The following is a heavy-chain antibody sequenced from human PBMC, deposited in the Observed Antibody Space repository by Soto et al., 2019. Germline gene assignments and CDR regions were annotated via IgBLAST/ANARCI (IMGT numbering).Heavy chain of an antibody. CDR2: INHSGST. V-gene: IGHV4-34*01. J-gene: IGHJ6*02. CDR1: GGSFSGYY. CDR3: ARETGYYDFWSGYHIRRNGMAV. Sequence: SETLSLTCAVYGGSFSGYYWSWIRQPPGKGLEWIGEINHSGSTNYNPSLKSRVTISVDTSKNQLSLKLSSVTAADTAVYYCARETGYYDFWSGYHIRRNGMAVWGQRNTVTVSS. D-gene: IGHD3-3*01.